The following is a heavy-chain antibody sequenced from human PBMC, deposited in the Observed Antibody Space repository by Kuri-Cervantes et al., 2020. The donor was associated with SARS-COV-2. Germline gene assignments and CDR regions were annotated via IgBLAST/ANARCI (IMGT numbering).Heavy chain of an antibody. CDR3: ARSGSAPYCYYGMDV. D-gene: IGHD2-15*01. CDR1: GYTFINFD. V-gene: IGHV1-18*01. CDR2: ISAYNGNT. Sequence: ASVKVSCKASGYTFINFDLNWVRQAPGQGLEWMGRISAYNGNTNYAQKFQGRVTMTTDTSTSTAYMDLRSLRSDDTAGYYCARSGSAPYCYYGMDVWGQGTTVTVSS. J-gene: IGHJ6*02.